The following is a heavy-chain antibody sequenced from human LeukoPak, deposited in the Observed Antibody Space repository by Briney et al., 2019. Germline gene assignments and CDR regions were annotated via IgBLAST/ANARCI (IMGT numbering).Heavy chain of an antibody. Sequence: ASVKVSCKASGYTFTHHGITGVRQAPGQGLEWMGWISAYNGDTICAQNFQGRLTMTTDSSTTTAYMELRSLTSDDSALYFCARDPSNTSGRYQYFDLWGRGTLVTVSS. D-gene: IGHD6-19*01. V-gene: IGHV1-18*01. CDR2: ISAYNGDT. CDR1: GYTFTHHG. J-gene: IGHJ2*01. CDR3: ARDPSNTSGRYQYFDL.